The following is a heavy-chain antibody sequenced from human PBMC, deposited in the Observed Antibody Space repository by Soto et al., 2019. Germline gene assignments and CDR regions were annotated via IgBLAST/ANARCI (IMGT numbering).Heavy chain of an antibody. Sequence: QVQLQESGPGLVKPSETLSLTCTVSGGSISSYYWSWIRQPPGKGLEWIGYIYYSGSTNYNPSLKSRVTISVNTSKNQFSLKLTSVTAADTAVYYCARVSSSWWYFDYWGQGTLVTVSS. D-gene: IGHD6-13*01. CDR2: IYYSGST. CDR1: GGSISSYY. J-gene: IGHJ4*02. V-gene: IGHV4-59*01. CDR3: ARVSSSWWYFDY.